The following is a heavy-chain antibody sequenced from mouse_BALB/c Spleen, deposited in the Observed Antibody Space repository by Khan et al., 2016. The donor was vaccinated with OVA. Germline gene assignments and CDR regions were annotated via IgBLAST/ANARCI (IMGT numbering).Heavy chain of an antibody. CDR2: IDPSTDYT. D-gene: IGHD2-1*01. CDR3: ARRGRYGIFAY. V-gene: IGHV1-7*01. CDR1: GYTFTAYW. Sequence: VQLQESGAELAKPGASVKMSCKASGYTFTAYWVHWVKQGPGQGLEWIGYIDPSTDYTEYNQRFKDKATLTTDKSSSTAYMQLSSLTSEDSAVYYCARRGRYGIFAYWGQGTLVTVSA. J-gene: IGHJ3*01.